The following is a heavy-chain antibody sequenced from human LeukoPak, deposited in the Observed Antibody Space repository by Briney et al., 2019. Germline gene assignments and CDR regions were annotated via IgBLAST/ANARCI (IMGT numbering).Heavy chain of an antibody. CDR1: GFTFSSYE. J-gene: IGHJ4*02. Sequence: GGSLRLSCAASGFTFSSYEMNWVRQAPGKGLEWVSYISSSGSTIYYADSVKGRFTISRDNAKSSLYLQMNSLRAEDTAVYYCARSIGYGPDYWGQGTLVTVSS. CDR2: ISSSGSTI. D-gene: IGHD3-10*01. V-gene: IGHV3-48*03. CDR3: ARSIGYGPDY.